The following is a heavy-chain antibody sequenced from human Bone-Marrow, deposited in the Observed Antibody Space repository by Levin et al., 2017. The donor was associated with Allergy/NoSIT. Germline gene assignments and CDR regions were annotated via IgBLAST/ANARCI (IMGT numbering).Heavy chain of an antibody. V-gene: IGHV3-23*01. Sequence: PGGSLRLSCSASGFTFDVYAMFWIRQAPGKGLEWVSSIGGPTEPAYADSVKGRFTISRDNSKNMIYLQMNSLRAEDTAIYYCAKDHVRGDSVWGPFDDWGLGTLITVSS. CDR2: IGGPTEPA. CDR1: GFTFDVYA. D-gene: IGHD2-21*02. CDR3: AKDHVRGDSVWGPFDD. J-gene: IGHJ4*02.